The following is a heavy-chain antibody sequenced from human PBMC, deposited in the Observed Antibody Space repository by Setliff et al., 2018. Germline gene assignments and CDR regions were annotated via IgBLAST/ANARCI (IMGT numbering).Heavy chain of an antibody. V-gene: IGHV3-7*01. CDR1: GFTFSRYW. D-gene: IGHD2-2*02. CDR2: IKQDGSEK. J-gene: IGHJ6*03. Sequence: QPGGSLRLSCVASGFTFSRYWMTWVRQAPGKGLEWVANIKQDGSEKYYVDSVKGRFTISRDNAKNSLYLQMNSLRADDAAVYYCARSSAPIKRDYMDVWGQGTTVTVSS. CDR3: ARSSAPIKRDYMDV.